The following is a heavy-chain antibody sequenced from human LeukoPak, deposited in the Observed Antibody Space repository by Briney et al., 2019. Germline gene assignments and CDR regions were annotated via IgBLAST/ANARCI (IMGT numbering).Heavy chain of an antibody. CDR3: ARDNEVVVPAALNY. CDR2: INPSGGST. D-gene: IGHD2-2*01. Sequence: ASVKVSCKASGYTFTSYYMHWVRQAPGQGLEWMGIINPSGGSTSYAQKFQGRVTMTTDESTSTAYMELGSLRSEDTAVYYCARDNEVVVPAALNYWGQGTLVTVSS. V-gene: IGHV1-46*01. CDR1: GYTFTSYY. J-gene: IGHJ4*02.